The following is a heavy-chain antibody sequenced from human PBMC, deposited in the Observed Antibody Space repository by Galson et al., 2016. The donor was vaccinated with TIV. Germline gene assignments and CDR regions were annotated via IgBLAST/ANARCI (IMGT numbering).Heavy chain of an antibody. CDR3: ARDRLGAKRAFDI. J-gene: IGHJ3*02. V-gene: IGHV1-3*01. CDR1: GYTFTSHT. CDR2: INVGNGNT. Sequence: SCKASGYTFTSHTMHWVRQAPGQRLEWMGWINVGNGNTKYVQKFKGRVTITSDTSARIAYMELSTLTSEDTAMYYCARDRLGAKRAFDIWGQGTLVTASS. D-gene: IGHD3-16*01.